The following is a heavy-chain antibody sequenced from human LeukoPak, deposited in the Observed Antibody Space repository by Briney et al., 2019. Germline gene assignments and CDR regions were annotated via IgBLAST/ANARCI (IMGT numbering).Heavy chain of an antibody. V-gene: IGHV2-70*04. Sequence: SGPTLVNPTQTLTLTCTFSGFSLSTSGMRVSWIRQPPGKALEWLARIDWDDDKFYSTSLKTRLTISKDTSKNQVVLTMTNMDPVDTATYYCARSPTKYCSGGSCYGAFEYWGQGTLVTVSS. D-gene: IGHD2-15*01. CDR1: GFSLSTSGMR. J-gene: IGHJ4*02. CDR3: ARSPTKYCSGGSCYGAFEY. CDR2: IDWDDDK.